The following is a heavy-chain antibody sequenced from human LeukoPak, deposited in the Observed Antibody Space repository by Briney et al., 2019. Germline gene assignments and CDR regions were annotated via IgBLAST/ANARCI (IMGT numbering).Heavy chain of an antibody. CDR1: GFTFSSYW. V-gene: IGHV3-74*01. CDR2: INSDGSST. Sequence: GGSLILSCAASGFTFSSYWMHWVRQAPGKGLVWVSRINSDGSSTSYADSVKGRFTISRDNAKNTLYLQMNSLRAEDTAVYYCARVSVGYSYGYDYWGQGTLVTVSS. CDR3: ARVSVGYSYGYDY. D-gene: IGHD5-18*01. J-gene: IGHJ4*02.